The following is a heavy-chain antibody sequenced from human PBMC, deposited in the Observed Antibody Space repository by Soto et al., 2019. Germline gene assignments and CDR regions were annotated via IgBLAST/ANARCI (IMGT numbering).Heavy chain of an antibody. V-gene: IGHV4-4*02. CDR1: GGFTSTNNW. J-gene: IGHJ4*02. CDR2: AYHSGST. D-gene: IGHD3-10*01. Sequence: QLQLQESGPGLVRPSGTLSLTCAVSGGFTSTNNWWSWVRQPPGKGLEWIGEAYHSGSTEYNPSLKSRVSISVHKSKNPIPLKLTAATAADTAVYYWARSPPSSYYGGSRTFDYWGQGTLVTVSS. CDR3: ARSPPSSYYGGSRTFDY.